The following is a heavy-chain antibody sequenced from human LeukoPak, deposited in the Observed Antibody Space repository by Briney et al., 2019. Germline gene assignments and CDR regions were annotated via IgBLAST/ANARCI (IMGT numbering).Heavy chain of an antibody. V-gene: IGHV1-69*04. CDR2: IIPILGIA. CDR1: GGTFSSYA. Sequence: SVKVSCKASGGTFSSYAISWVRQAPGQGLGWRGRIIPILGIANYAQKFQCRVTITADKSTSTAYMELSSLRSEDTAVYYCARDRDDGGSGGWGQGTLVTVSS. J-gene: IGHJ4*02. D-gene: IGHD2-15*01. CDR3: ARDRDDGGSGG.